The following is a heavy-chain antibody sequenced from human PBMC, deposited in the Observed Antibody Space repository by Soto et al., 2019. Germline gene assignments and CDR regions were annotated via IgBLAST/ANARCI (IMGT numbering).Heavy chain of an antibody. D-gene: IGHD1-26*01. V-gene: IGHV3-23*01. CDR3: AKDRGIVGATVRAFDI. J-gene: IGHJ3*02. CDR2: ISGSTGTT. Sequence: PGGSLRLSCAASGFTFSSYAMNWVRQAPGKGLEWVSVISGSTGTTYYADSVKGRFTISRDNSKNTLYLQMNNLRAEDTAIYHCAKDRGIVGATVRAFDIWGQGTMVTVSS. CDR1: GFTFSSYA.